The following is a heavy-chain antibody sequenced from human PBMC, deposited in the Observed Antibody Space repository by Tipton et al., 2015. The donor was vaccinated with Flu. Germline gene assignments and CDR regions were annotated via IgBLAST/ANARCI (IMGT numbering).Heavy chain of an antibody. D-gene: IGHD3-10*01. CDR1: GFTFSSYG. CDR3: AREPGTPFDI. Sequence: GSLRLSCAASGFTFSSYGMHWVRQAPGKGLEWVAVIYSGGSTYYADSVKGRFTISRDNSKNTLYLQMNSLRAEDTAVYYCAREPGTPFDIWGQGAMVTVSS. V-gene: IGHV3-NL1*01. CDR2: IYSGGST. J-gene: IGHJ3*02.